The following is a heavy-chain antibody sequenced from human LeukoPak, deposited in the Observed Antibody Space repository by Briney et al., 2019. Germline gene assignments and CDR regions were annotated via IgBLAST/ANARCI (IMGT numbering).Heavy chain of an antibody. V-gene: IGHV3-7*03. J-gene: IGHJ4*02. Sequence: GGSLRLSCAASGFTFSSYWMSWVRQAPGKGLEWVANIKQDGSEKYYVDSVKGRFTISRDNAKNSLYLQMNSLRDEDTALYYCAKDMYGSGSLFEYWGQGTLVTVSS. CDR3: AKDMYGSGSLFEY. D-gene: IGHD3-10*01. CDR2: IKQDGSEK. CDR1: GFTFSSYW.